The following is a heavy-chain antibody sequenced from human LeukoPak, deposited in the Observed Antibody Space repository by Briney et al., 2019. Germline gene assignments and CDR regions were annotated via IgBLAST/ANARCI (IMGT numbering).Heavy chain of an antibody. Sequence: SETLSLTCTVSGDSIYNSDYYWGWIRQPPGKGLEWIGSIFYGGSTYYNPSLESRVTISVDTSKNQFSLKLSSVTAADTAVYYCARGLSWDYWGQGTLVTVSS. V-gene: IGHV4-39*07. CDR3: ARGLSWDY. J-gene: IGHJ4*02. CDR2: IFYGGST. CDR1: GDSIYNSDYY.